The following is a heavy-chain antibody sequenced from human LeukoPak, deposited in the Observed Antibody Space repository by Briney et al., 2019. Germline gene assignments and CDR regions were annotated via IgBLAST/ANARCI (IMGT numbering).Heavy chain of an antibody. J-gene: IGHJ4*02. CDR1: GYTFTGYY. Sequence: ASVKVSCKASGYTFTGYYMHWVRQAPGQGLEWMGWINPNSGGTNYAQKSQGRVTMTRDTSTSTAYMELSRLRSDNTAVYYCATTKAAPFDYWGQGTLVTVSS. CDR3: ATTKAAPFDY. V-gene: IGHV1-2*02. D-gene: IGHD6-13*01. CDR2: INPNSGGT.